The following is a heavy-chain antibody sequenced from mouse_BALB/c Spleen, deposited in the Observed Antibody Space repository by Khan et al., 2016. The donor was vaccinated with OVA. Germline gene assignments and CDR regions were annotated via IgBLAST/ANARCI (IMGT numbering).Heavy chain of an antibody. J-gene: IGHJ2*01. CDR1: GYTFTTHW. V-gene: IGHV1-7*01. CDR2: INPTSGYT. Sequence: VQLVESGAELAKPGASVKMSCKASGYTFTTHWMHWVKQRPGQGLEWIGYINPTSGYTDYNDKFKDRATLSADKSSSTAYMQLNSLTSEDSAVYYCTRDRIDYWGQGTTLTVSS. CDR3: TRDRIDY.